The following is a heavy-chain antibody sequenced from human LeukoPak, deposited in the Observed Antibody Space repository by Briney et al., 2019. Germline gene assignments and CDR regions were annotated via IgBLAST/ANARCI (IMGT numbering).Heavy chain of an antibody. J-gene: IGHJ3*02. D-gene: IGHD5-18*01. V-gene: IGHV4-39*01. CDR1: GGSISSSSYY. CDR3: ARRGYPRDAFDI. Sequence: SETLSLTCTVSGGSISSSSYYWGWIRQPPGKGLEWIGSIYYSGSTYYNPSLKSRVTISVDTSKNQFSLKLSSVTAADTAVYYCARRGYPRDAFDIWGQGTMVTVSS. CDR2: IYYSGST.